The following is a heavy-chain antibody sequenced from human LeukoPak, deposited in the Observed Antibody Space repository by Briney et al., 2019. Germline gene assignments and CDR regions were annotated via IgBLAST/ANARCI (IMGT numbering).Heavy chain of an antibody. CDR1: GFTFSRSG. Sequence: HPGRSLRLSCAASGFTFSRSGMHWVRQAPGKGLEWVAVMSYDGSDKYYADSVKGRFTISRDNSKNTLYLQMNSLRAEDTAVYYCARERGHTIFGVVFNWFDPWGQGTLVTVSS. D-gene: IGHD3-3*01. CDR2: MSYDGSDK. J-gene: IGHJ5*02. V-gene: IGHV3-30*03. CDR3: ARERGHTIFGVVFNWFDP.